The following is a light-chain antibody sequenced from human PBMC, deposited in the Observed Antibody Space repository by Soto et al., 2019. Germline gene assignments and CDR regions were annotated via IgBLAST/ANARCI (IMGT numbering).Light chain of an antibody. CDR3: QQRNDWVT. CDR1: QSVSNNY. J-gene: IGKJ4*01. CDR2: GAS. V-gene: IGKV3D-20*02. Sequence: EIVMTQSPATLSVSPGERATLSCRASQSVSNNYLAWYQQKPGQAPRLLIYGASNRATGIPDRFSGSGSGTDFILTISSLEPEDSGVYYCQQRNDWVTFGGGTKVDIK.